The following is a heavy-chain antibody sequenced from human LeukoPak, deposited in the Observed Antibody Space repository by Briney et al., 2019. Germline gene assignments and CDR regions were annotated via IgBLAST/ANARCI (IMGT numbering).Heavy chain of an antibody. J-gene: IGHJ6*03. Sequence: GGSLRLSCAASGFTFDDYGMSWVRQAPGKGLEWVSGRNGSGAGYADSVKGRFTISRDNAKNSLYLQMNSLRAEDTAVYYCARDPYFGELSPYLYYYYMDVWGKGTTVTISS. D-gene: IGHD3-10*01. CDR2: RNGSGA. V-gene: IGHV3-20*04. CDR1: GFTFDDYG. CDR3: ARDPYFGELSPYLYYYYMDV.